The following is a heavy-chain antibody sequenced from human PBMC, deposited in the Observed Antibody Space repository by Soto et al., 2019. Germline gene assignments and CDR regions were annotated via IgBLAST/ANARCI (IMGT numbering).Heavy chain of an antibody. Sequence: SETLSLTCTVSGGSISSSSHYWGWIRQPPGKGLEWIGSVFYSGNTYYNPSLKSRVTISVDTSKNQFSLRLSSVTASDTAVYYWARHPSYIGNFDNGARGALVTVS. CDR3: ARHPSYIGNFDN. V-gene: IGHV4-39*01. CDR1: GGSISSSSHY. J-gene: IGHJ4*02. D-gene: IGHD5-18*01. CDR2: VFYSGNT.